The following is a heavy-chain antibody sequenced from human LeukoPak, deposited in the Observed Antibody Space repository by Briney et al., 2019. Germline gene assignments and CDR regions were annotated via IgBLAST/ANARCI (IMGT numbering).Heavy chain of an antibody. CDR1: GGSISSSSYY. D-gene: IGHD4-17*01. CDR3: ARDSDTVPSAFDI. Sequence: ASETLSLTCTVSGGSISSSSYYWGWIRQPPGKGLEWIGSIYHSGSTYYNPSLKSRVTISVDTSKNQFSLKLSSVTAADTAVYYCARDSDTVPSAFDIWGQGTMVTVSS. V-gene: IGHV4-39*07. CDR2: IYHSGST. J-gene: IGHJ3*02.